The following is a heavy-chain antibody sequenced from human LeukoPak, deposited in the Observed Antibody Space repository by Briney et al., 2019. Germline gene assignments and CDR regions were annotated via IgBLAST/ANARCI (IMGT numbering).Heavy chain of an antibody. D-gene: IGHD3-22*01. V-gene: IGHV3-33*01. CDR3: ASGSSGYPPY. CDR2: IWYDGSNK. Sequence: GGLLRPSCAASGFTFSSYGMHWVRQAPGKGLEWVAVIWYDGSNKYYADSVKSRFTISRDNAKNTLYLQMNSLRAEDTAVYYCASGSSGYPPYWGQGTLVTVSS. CDR1: GFTFSSYG. J-gene: IGHJ4*02.